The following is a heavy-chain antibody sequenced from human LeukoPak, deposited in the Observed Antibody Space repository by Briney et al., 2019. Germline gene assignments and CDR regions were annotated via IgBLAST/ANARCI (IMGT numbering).Heavy chain of an antibody. V-gene: IGHV4-30-4*08. D-gene: IGHD3-22*01. CDR1: GGSISSGDYY. CDR2: IYYSGST. CDR3: ARGGVDYYDSSGPHPFGY. J-gene: IGHJ4*02. Sequence: KTSETLSLTCTVSGGSISSGDYYWSWIRQPPGKGLGWIGYIYYSGSTYNNPSLKSRVNISVDTSKSQFSLKLSSVTAADTAVYYCARGGVDYYDSSGPHPFGYWGQGTLVTVSS.